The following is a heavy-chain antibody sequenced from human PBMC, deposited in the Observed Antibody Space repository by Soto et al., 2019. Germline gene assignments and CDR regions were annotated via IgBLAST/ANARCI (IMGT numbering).Heavy chain of an antibody. J-gene: IGHJ4*02. CDR2: ISYDGSNT. CDR3: ARDGDGDNYPYFDF. CDR1: GFTFSSYD. V-gene: IGHV3-30-3*01. Sequence: QVQLVESGGGVVQPGRSLRLSCAASGFTFSSYDMHWVRPATGKGLEWVAVISYDGSNTYYADSVKGRFTISRANSKNPLSLQMNRLRAEDTAVYYCARDGDGDNYPYFDFGGQGTLVTVSS. D-gene: IGHD5-12*01.